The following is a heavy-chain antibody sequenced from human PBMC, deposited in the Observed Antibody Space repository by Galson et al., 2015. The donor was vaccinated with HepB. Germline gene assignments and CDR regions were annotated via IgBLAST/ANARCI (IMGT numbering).Heavy chain of an antibody. D-gene: IGHD2-8*01. Sequence: SLRLSCAASGFSVSSDYMTWVRQSPGTGLECVSVLYGGGSTDYADSVKGRFSITRDNSKNTLYLQMNSLRPEDTAVYYCARGRYCSTECYSDPWGQGTLVTVSS. V-gene: IGHV3-66*02. CDR2: LYGGGST. J-gene: IGHJ5*02. CDR3: ARGRYCSTECYSDP. CDR1: GFSVSSDY.